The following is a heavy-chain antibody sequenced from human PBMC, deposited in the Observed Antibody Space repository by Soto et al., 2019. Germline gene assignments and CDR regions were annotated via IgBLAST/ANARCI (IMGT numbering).Heavy chain of an antibody. CDR3: ARSYFYFYSGSSAMDV. CDR2: INAGNGNT. J-gene: IGHJ6*02. V-gene: IGHV1-3*01. D-gene: IGHD1-26*01. CDR1: GYTFTSYA. Sequence: ASVKVSCKASGYTFTSYAMHWVRQAPGQRLEWMGWINAGNGNTKYSQKFQGRATITRDTSASTAYMELSSLRSEDTAVYYCARSYFYFYSGSSAMDVLGQETTLTISS.